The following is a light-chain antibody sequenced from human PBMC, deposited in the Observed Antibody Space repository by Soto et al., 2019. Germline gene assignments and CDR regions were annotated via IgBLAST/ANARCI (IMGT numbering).Light chain of an antibody. CDR1: QNIPSSY. CDR3: QQYATSLT. Sequence: EIVLTQSPASLSLSPGQRATLFCGASQNIPSSYLAWYQVKPGLAPRLLIYDTSIRATGIPDRFTGSGSGTDFTLTITRLDPEDFAVYYCQQYATSLTFGGGTKVEIK. CDR2: DTS. J-gene: IGKJ4*01. V-gene: IGKV3D-20*01.